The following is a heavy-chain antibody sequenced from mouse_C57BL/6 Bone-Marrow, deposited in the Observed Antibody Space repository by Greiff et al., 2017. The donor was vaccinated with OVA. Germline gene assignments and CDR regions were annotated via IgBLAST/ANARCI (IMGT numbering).Heavy chain of an antibody. J-gene: IGHJ4*01. CDR3: TRGSYSNYDYAMDY. D-gene: IGHD2-5*01. CDR1: GYTFTSYW. CDR2: IYPGNSDT. Sequence: VQLQQSGTVLARPGASVKMSCKTSGYTFTSYWMHWVKQRPGQGLEWIGAIYPGNSDTSYNQKFKGKAKLTAVTSASTAYMELSSLTNEDSAVYYCTRGSYSNYDYAMDYWGQGTSVTVSS. V-gene: IGHV1-5*01.